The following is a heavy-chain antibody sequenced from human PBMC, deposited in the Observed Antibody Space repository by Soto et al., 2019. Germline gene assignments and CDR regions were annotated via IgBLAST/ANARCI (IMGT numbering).Heavy chain of an antibody. J-gene: IGHJ4*02. CDR1: GYTFSTYW. CDR2: INPEATTI. Sequence: EVQLVESGGGTVQPGGSLRLSCAASGYTFSTYWMHWVRQAPGKGLVWVSRINPEATTINYADSLRGRFTISRDNAKNTLTKKMNILRDEDTVVYYFTRDNYGPYDNRGQGTLVTVSP. CDR3: TRDNYGPYDN. V-gene: IGHV3-74*01. D-gene: IGHD3-10*01.